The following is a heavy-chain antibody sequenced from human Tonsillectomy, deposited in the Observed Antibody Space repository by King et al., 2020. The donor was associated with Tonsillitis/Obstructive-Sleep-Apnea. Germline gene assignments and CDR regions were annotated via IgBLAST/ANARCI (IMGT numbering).Heavy chain of an antibody. D-gene: IGHD3-3*01. V-gene: IGHV3-20*04. CDR2: INWNGGST. CDR1: GFTFDDYG. CDR3: ARVRSYDFWSGYYDI. J-gene: IGHJ3*02. Sequence: VQLVESGGGVVRPGGSLRLSCAASGFTFDDYGMSWVRQAPGKGLEWVSGINWNGGSTDYADSVKGRFTISRDNGKNSLYLQMSSLRAEDTALYYCARVRSYDFWSGYYDIWGQGTMVTVSS.